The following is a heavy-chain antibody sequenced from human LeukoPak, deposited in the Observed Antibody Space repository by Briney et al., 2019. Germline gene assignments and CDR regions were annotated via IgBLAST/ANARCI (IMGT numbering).Heavy chain of an antibody. CDR2: IYYSGST. Sequence: NTSETLSLTCTVSGGSISSSSYYWGWIRQPPGKGLEWIGSIYYSGSTYYNPSLKSRITISVDTSKNQFSLKLSSVTAADTAVYYCARGRLARGLLWFGVDFDYWGQGTLVTVSS. CDR1: GGSISSSSYY. D-gene: IGHD3-10*01. J-gene: IGHJ4*02. CDR3: ARGRLARGLLWFGVDFDY. V-gene: IGHV4-39*07.